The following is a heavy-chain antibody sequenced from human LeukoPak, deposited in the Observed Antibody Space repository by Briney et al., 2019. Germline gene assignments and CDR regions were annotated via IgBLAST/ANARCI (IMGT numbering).Heavy chain of an antibody. D-gene: IGHD3-22*01. CDR1: GYTFISYG. CDR2: ISAYNGNT. CDR3: ARGPQYYYDSSGTPHLDY. Sequence: ASVKVSCKASGYTFISYGISWVRQAPGQGLEWMGWISAYNGNTNYAQKLQGRVTMTTDTSTSTAYMELRSLRSDDTAVYYCARGPQYYYDSSGTPHLDYWGQGTLVTVSS. J-gene: IGHJ4*02. V-gene: IGHV1-18*01.